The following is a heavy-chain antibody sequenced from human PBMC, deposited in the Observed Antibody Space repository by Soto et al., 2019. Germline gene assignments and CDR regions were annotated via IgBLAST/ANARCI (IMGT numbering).Heavy chain of an antibody. CDR3: ARTQGLDYRPFYYYYYMDV. D-gene: IGHD4-17*01. Sequence: ASVKVSCKASGYTFTSYDINWVRQATGQGLEWMGWMNPNSGNTGYAQKFQGRVTMTRNTSISTAYMELSSLRSEDTAVYYCARTQGLDYRPFYYYYYMDVWGKGTTVTVSS. CDR1: GYTFTSYD. CDR2: MNPNSGNT. V-gene: IGHV1-8*01. J-gene: IGHJ6*03.